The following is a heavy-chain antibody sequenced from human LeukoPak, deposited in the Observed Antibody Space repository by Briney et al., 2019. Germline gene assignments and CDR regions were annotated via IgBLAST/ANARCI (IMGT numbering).Heavy chain of an antibody. CDR1: GFTFSSYA. CDR2: ISGSGGST. V-gene: IGHV3-23*01. Sequence: GGSLRLSCAASGFTFSSYAMSWVRQAPGKGLEWVSAISGSGGSTDYADSVKGRLTISRDNSKNTLYLQLSSLRVEDTAVYYCAKSLGSGTYYPTDYWGQGTLVTVSS. J-gene: IGHJ4*02. D-gene: IGHD3-10*01. CDR3: AKSLGSGTYYPTDY.